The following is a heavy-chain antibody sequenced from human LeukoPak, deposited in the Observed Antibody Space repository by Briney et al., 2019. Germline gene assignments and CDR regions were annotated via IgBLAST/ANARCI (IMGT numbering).Heavy chain of an antibody. J-gene: IGHJ4*02. CDR3: ARVQGYYYDSSGYLDY. D-gene: IGHD3-22*01. CDR1: GYTFTSYG. Sequence: ASVKVSCKASGYTFTSYGISWVRQAPGQGLEWMGWISAYNGNTNYAQKLQGRVTMTTDTSTSTAYMELRSLRSDDTAVYYCARVQGYYYDSSGYLDYWGQGTLVTVSS. V-gene: IGHV1-18*01. CDR2: ISAYNGNT.